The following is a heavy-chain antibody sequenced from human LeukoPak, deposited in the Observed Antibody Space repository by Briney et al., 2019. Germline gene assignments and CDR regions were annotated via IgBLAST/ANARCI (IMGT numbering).Heavy chain of an antibody. D-gene: IGHD2/OR15-2a*01. J-gene: IGHJ3*02. CDR2: IYYNGNS. V-gene: IGHV4-59*01. Sequence: PSETLSLTCTVSGDSTMNYYRSWIRQSPGKGLEWMGYIYYNGNSKYNPSLKSRVTISQDTSKNLFSLRLSSVTAADTAVYYCAWSVFYDTSSNLQKGAFDIWGQGTMVTVSS. CDR3: AWSVFYDTSSNLQKGAFDI. CDR1: GDSTMNYY.